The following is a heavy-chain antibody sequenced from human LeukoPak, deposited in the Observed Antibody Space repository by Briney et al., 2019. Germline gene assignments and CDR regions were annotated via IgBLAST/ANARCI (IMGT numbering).Heavy chain of an antibody. V-gene: IGHV3-74*01. J-gene: IGHJ4*02. D-gene: IGHD2-2*01. Sequence: PGGSLRLSCAASAFTFSSYWMHWVRQAPGKGLVWVSRINADGRTTNYADSVKGRFTISRDNAENTLYLQMNGLRAEDTAVYYCARGSPASVWGQGALVTVSS. CDR2: INADGRTT. CDR3: ARGSPASV. CDR1: AFTFSSYW.